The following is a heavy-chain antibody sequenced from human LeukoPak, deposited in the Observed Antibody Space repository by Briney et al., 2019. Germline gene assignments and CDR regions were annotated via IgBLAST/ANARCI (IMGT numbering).Heavy chain of an antibody. V-gene: IGHV3-7*05. CDR1: GFTFSSYW. CDR3: TTDPGDYEIY. J-gene: IGHJ4*02. D-gene: IGHD4-17*01. CDR2: IKEDGSEK. Sequence: GGSLRLSCAASGFTFSSYWTTWVRQAPGKGLEWVANIKEDGSEKNYVDSVKGRFTISRDNAENSLYLQMNSLKTEDTAVYYCTTDPGDYEIYWGQGTLVTVSS.